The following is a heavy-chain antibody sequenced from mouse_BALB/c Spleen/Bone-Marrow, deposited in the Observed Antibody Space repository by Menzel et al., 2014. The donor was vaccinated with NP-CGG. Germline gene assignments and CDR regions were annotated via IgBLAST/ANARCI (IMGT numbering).Heavy chain of an antibody. D-gene: IGHD2-13*01. CDR1: GCSFTTYW. CDR2: IHPSDSET. J-gene: IGHJ3*01. CDR3: ARRKVYYGVSWFAY. V-gene: IGHV1-61*01. Sequence: QVQLQQPGTEVVRPGASVKLSCKASGCSFTTYWMNWVKQRPGQGLEWIGMIHPSDSETRLNQKFKDEATLTVDKSSSTAYMQLNSPTSEDSAVYYCARRKVYYGVSWFAYWGQGTLVTVSA.